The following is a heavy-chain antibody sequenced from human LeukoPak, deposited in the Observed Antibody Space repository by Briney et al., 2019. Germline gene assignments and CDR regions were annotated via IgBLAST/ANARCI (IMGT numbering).Heavy chain of an antibody. CDR2: IWYDGSNK. Sequence: GGSLRLSCAASGFTFSSYGMHWVRQAPGKGLEWVAVIWYDGSNKYYADSVKGRFTISRDNSKNTLYLQMNSLRAEDTAVYYCAKFGSSFDPWGEGALVTVSS. D-gene: IGHD3-10*01. CDR1: GFTFSSYG. V-gene: IGHV3-33*06. CDR3: AKFGSSFDP. J-gene: IGHJ5*02.